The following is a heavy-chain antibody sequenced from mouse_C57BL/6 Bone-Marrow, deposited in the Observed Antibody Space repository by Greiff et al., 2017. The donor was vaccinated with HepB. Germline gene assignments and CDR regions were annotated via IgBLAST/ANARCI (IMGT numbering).Heavy chain of an antibody. CDR1: GYTFTSYG. J-gene: IGHJ1*03. D-gene: IGHD1-1*01. V-gene: IGHV1-81*01. CDR2: IYPRSGNT. Sequence: QVQLQQSGAELARPGASVKLSCKASGYTFTSYGISWVKQRTGQGLEWIGEIYPRSGNTYYNEKFKGKATLTADKSSSTAYMELRSLTSEDSAVYFWARVLRSRGYFDVWGTGTTVTVSS. CDR3: ARVLRSRGYFDV.